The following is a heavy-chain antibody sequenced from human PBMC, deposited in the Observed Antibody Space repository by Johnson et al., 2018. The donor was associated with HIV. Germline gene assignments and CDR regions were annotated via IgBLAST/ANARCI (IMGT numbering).Heavy chain of an antibody. Sequence: VQLVESGGGVVQPGRSLRLSCAASGFTFSSYGMHWVRQAPGKGLEWVAVISYDGSNKYYADSVQGRFTISRDNSKNTLYLQMNSLRAEDTAVYYCANNLQQLATKDAFDIWGQGTMVTVSS. CDR2: ISYDGSNK. J-gene: IGHJ3*02. V-gene: IGHV3-30*18. D-gene: IGHD6-13*01. CDR1: GFTFSSYG. CDR3: ANNLQQLATKDAFDI.